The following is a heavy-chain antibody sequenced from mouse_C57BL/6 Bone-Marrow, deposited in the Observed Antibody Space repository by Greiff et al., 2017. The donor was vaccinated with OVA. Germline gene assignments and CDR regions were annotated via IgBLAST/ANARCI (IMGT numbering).Heavy chain of an antibody. Sequence: VQLQQSGPELVKPGASVKIPCKASGYTFTDYNMDWVKQSHGKSLEWIGDINPNNGGTIYTQPFKGKATLTVDKSSSTAYMELRSLTSEDTAVYDCARWGGGNDGLVFAYWGQGTLVTVSA. J-gene: IGHJ3*01. D-gene: IGHD2-2*01. CDR2: INPNNGGT. CDR1: GYTFTDYN. CDR3: ARWGGGNDGLVFAY. V-gene: IGHV1-18*01.